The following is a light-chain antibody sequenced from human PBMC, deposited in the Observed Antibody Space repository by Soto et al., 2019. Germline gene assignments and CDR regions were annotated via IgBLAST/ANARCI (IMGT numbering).Light chain of an antibody. CDR1: QGISSA. Sequence: AIQLTQSPSSLSASVGDRVTITCRASQGISSALAWYQQKPGRAPKLLISVASSLESGVPSRFSGSGSGTDFTLTISSLQPEDFATSYCHQFNSYPLTFGGGTKLEIK. CDR2: VAS. CDR3: HQFNSYPLT. J-gene: IGKJ4*01. V-gene: IGKV1-13*02.